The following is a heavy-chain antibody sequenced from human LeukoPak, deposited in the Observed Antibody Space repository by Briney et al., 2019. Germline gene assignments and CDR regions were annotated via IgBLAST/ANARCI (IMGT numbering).Heavy chain of an antibody. CDR1: GGSFSGYY. CDR3: ATAITYCSSTSCYVWFDP. CDR2: INHSGST. Sequence: SETLSLTCAVYGGSFSGYYWSWIRQPPGEGLEWTGEINHSGSTNYNPSLKSRVAISVDTSKNQFSLKLSSVTAADTGVYYCATAITYCSSTSCYVWFDPWGQGTLVTVSS. J-gene: IGHJ5*02. D-gene: IGHD2-2*01. V-gene: IGHV4-34*01.